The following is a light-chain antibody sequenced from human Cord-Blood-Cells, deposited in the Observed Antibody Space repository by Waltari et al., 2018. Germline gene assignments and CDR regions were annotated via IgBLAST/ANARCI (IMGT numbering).Light chain of an antibody. CDR1: SSDVGGYNY. CDR2: DVS. J-gene: IGLJ1*01. Sequence: QSALTQPRSVSGSPGPSVTIPCTGTSSDVGGYNYLSWYQQHPVKAPKLMIYDVSKRPSGVPDRFSGSKSGNTASLTISGLQAEDEADYYCCSYAGSYTYVFGTGTKVTVL. V-gene: IGLV2-11*01. CDR3: CSYAGSYTYV.